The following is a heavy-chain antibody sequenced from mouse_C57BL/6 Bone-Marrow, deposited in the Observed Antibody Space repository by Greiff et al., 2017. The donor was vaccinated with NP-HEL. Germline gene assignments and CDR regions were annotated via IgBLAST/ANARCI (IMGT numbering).Heavy chain of an antibody. D-gene: IGHD1-1*01. Sequence: EVQLVESGGGLVQPKGSLKLSCAASGFSFNTYAMNWVRQAPGKGLEWVARIRSKSNNYATYYADSVKDRFTISRDDSESMLYLQMNNLKTEDTAMYYCVRHGTTVVPFAYWGQGTLVTVSA. V-gene: IGHV10-1*01. CDR1: GFSFNTYA. J-gene: IGHJ3*01. CDR2: IRSKSNNYAT. CDR3: VRHGTTVVPFAY.